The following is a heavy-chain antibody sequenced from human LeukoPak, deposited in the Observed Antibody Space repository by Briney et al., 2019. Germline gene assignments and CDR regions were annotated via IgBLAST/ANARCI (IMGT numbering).Heavy chain of an antibody. CDR3: ARGNSYGFYYFDY. Sequence: SETLSLTRAVYGGSFSGYYWSWIRQPPGKGLEWIGEINHSGSTNYNPSLKSRVTISVDTSKNQFSLKLSSVTAADTAVYYCARGNSYGFYYFDYWGQGTLVTVSS. D-gene: IGHD5-18*01. J-gene: IGHJ4*02. CDR2: INHSGST. V-gene: IGHV4-34*01. CDR1: GGSFSGYY.